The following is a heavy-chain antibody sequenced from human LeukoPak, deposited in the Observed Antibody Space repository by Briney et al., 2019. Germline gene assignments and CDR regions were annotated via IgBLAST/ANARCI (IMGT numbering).Heavy chain of an antibody. CDR2: ISSSSSRI. V-gene: IGHV3-48*01. CDR1: GFTFSNYN. CDR3: AREGDVPYYYYYGMDV. D-gene: IGHD3-10*01. Sequence: GGSLRLSCAASGFTFSNYNMNWVRQAPGKGLEWLSFISSSSSRIFYAESVKGRFTISRDNAKNSLYLQMNSLRAEDTAVYYCAREGDVPYYYYYGMDVRGQGTTVAVSS. J-gene: IGHJ6*02.